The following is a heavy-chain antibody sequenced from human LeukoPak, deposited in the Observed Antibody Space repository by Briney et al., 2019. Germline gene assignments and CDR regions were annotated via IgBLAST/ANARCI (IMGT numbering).Heavy chain of an antibody. CDR2: LDPEEGET. D-gene: IGHD3-9*01. J-gene: IGHJ3*02. CDR1: GYTLTELS. CDR3: ATSLVGFSRDDAFDI. V-gene: IGHV1-24*01. Sequence: GASVKVSCKVSGYTLTELSMHWVRQAPGKGLEWMGGLDPEEGETIYAQKFQGRVTMTEDTSTNTAYMELSSLRSEDTAVYYCATSLVGFSRDDAFDIWGQGTMVTVSS.